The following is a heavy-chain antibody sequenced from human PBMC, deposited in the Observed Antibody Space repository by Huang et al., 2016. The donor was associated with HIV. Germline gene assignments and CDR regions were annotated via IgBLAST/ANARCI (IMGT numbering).Heavy chain of an antibody. CDR2: IIPIFGIA. J-gene: IGHJ2*01. CDR1: GGTFSSYA. V-gene: IGHV1-69*01. CDR3: ARDKSGGDANWYFDL. D-gene: IGHD2-21*01. Sequence: QVQLVQSGAEVKKPGSSVKVSCKASGGTFSSYAINWVRQAPGQGLEWMGGIIPIFGIANYAQKFQGRVTITADESTSTAYMELSSLRSEDTAVYYCARDKSGGDANWYFDLWGRGTLVTVSS.